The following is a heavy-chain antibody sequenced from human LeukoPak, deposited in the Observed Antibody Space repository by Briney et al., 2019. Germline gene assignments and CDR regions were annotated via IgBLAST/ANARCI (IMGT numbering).Heavy chain of an antibody. J-gene: IGHJ4*02. CDR1: GSTFDEYG. CDR2: ISWNSGRI. CDR3: AKTIGAFYEYSADY. Sequence: GRSLRLSCAASGSTFDEYGMYWVRQAPGKGLEWVSGISWNSGRIGYADSVKGRFTISRDNAKNFLYLQMNSLRVEDTALYYCAKTIGAFYEYSADYRGQGTPVTVSS. D-gene: IGHD5-12*01. V-gene: IGHV3-9*01.